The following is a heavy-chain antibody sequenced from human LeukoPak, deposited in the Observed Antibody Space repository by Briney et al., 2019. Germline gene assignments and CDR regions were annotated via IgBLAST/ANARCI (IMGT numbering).Heavy chain of an antibody. Sequence: PSQTLSLTCTVSGGSISSGGYYWSWIRQHPEKGLEWIGYIYYSGSTYYNPSLKSRVTISVDTSKNQFSLKLSSVTAADTAVYYCARAIRAATVTTYFDYWGQGTLVTVSS. CDR2: IYYSGST. CDR1: GGSISSGGYY. D-gene: IGHD4-17*01. J-gene: IGHJ4*02. CDR3: ARAIRAATVTTYFDY. V-gene: IGHV4-31*03.